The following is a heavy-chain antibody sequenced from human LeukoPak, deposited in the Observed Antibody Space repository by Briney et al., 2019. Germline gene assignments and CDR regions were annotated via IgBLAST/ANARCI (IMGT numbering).Heavy chain of an antibody. V-gene: IGHV1-8*01. CDR1: GYTFASYD. J-gene: IGHJ4*02. Sequence: ASVKVSCKASGYTFASYDVNWERQATGQGLEWMGWVNPNSGHTGYAQKFQGRVTLTTNTSVSTAYMELSSLRSEGTAVYYCARRIAAAGVGIVYWGQGTLVTVSS. CDR3: ARRIAAAGVGIVY. D-gene: IGHD6-13*01. CDR2: VNPNSGHT.